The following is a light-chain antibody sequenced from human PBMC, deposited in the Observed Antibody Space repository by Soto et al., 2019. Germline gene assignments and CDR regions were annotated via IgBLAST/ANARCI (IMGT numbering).Light chain of an antibody. J-gene: IGLJ1*01. V-gene: IGLV1-40*01. CDR1: SSNIGAAYD. CDR3: QSYDSSLSSYV. Sequence: QSVLTQPPSMSGAPGQRVTISCTGSSSNIGAAYDVHWYQHLPGTVPKLLIYGNTNRPSGVPDRFSGSTSGTSASLAITGLQAGDEADYYCQSYDSSLSSYVFGTGTKLTVL. CDR2: GNT.